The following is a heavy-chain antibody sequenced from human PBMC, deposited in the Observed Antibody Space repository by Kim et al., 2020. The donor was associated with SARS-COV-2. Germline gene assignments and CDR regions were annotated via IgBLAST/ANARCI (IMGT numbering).Heavy chain of an antibody. CDR1: GYTFTSYD. D-gene: IGHD2-2*02. CDR3: ARNTPTIVVVPAAIPPITGTTVYYGMDV. CDR2: MNPNSGNT. J-gene: IGHJ6*02. Sequence: ASVKVSCKASGYTFTSYDINWVRQATGQGLEWMGWMNPNSGNTGYAQKFQGRVTMTRNTSISTAYMELSSLRSEDTAVYYCARNTPTIVVVPAAIPPITGTTVYYGMDVWGQGTTVTVSS. V-gene: IGHV1-8*01.